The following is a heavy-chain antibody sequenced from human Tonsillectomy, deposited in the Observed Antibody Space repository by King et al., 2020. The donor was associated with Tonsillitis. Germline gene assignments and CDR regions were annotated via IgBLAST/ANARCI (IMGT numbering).Heavy chain of an antibody. CDR1: GLTFNNAW. CDR3: TTVTTGGNSFYYYYYMDV. CDR2: IKSKIDGGTT. Sequence: VQLVESGGDLVKPGGSLRLSCAASGLTFNNAWMSWVRQAPGKGLEWVGRIKSKIDGGTTDYAAPVKGRFTISRDDSKNTLYLQMDSLKTEDTAVYYCTTVTTGGNSFYYYYYMDVWVKGTTVTVSS. V-gene: IGHV3-15*01. J-gene: IGHJ6*03. D-gene: IGHD4-23*01.